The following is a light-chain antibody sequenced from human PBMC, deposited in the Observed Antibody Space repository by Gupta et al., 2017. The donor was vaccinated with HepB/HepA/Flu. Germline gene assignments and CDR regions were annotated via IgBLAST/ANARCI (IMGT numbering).Light chain of an antibody. Sequence: SCRSSQTLVHSDGNTYLHWFQQRPGQSPRRLIYEVSKRDSGVPDRFSGSGSGTDFTLKISRVEAEDVAFYYCMQVTHWPPITFGQGTRLEIK. V-gene: IGKV2-30*02. CDR1: QTLVHSDGNTY. J-gene: IGKJ5*01. CDR3: MQVTHWPPIT. CDR2: EVS.